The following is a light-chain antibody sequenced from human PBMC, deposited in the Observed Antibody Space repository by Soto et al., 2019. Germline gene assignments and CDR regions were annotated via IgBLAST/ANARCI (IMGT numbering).Light chain of an antibody. Sequence: DIQMTQSPSTLSASVGDRVAITCRASQSVSRSLAWYQQKTGKAPNLLIYDASSLEGGVPSRFSGSGSGTEFTLTISSLQPDDFATYYYQHYNGRSPHLGQGTRLEIK. V-gene: IGKV1-5*01. CDR3: QHYNGRSPH. CDR1: QSVSRS. CDR2: DAS. J-gene: IGKJ5*01.